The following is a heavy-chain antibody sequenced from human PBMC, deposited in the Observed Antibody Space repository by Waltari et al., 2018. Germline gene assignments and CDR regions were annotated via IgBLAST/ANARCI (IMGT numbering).Heavy chain of an antibody. CDR3: ARGRSRYDFWSGYYTGNRWFDP. Sequence: QVQLQQWGAGLLKPSETLSLTCAVYGGSFSGYYWSWIRQPPGTGLEWIGEINHSGSTNYNPSLKSRVTISVDTSKNQFSLKLSSVTAADTAVYYCARGRSRYDFWSGYYTGNRWFDPWGQGTLVTVSS. CDR2: INHSGST. V-gene: IGHV4-34*01. CDR1: GGSFSGYY. D-gene: IGHD3-3*01. J-gene: IGHJ5*02.